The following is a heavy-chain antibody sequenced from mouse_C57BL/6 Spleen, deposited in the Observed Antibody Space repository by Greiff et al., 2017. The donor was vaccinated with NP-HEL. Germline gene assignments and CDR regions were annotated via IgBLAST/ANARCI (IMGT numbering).Heavy chain of an antibody. CDR1: GYTFTSYW. Sequence: VQLQQPGAELVKPGASVKLSCKASGYTFTSYWMHWVKQRPGQGLEWIGMIHPNSGSTNYNEKFKSKATLTVDKSSSTAYMQLSSLTSEDSAVYYCARFDGYSSYYFDYWGQGTTLTVSS. CDR2: IHPNSGST. J-gene: IGHJ2*01. V-gene: IGHV1-64*01. D-gene: IGHD2-3*01. CDR3: ARFDGYSSYYFDY.